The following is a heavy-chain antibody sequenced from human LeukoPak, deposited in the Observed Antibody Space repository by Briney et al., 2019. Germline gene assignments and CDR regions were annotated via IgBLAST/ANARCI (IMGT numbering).Heavy chain of an antibody. V-gene: IGHV4-38-2*02. D-gene: IGHD2-21*01. Sequence: SETLSFTCTVSGDSISSGYFWGWIRQPPGKGLEWIGSFYHSGTTYYNPSLRSRVTISVDTSKNQFSLKLSSVTAGDTAVYYCARVILRGRFDPWGQGTLVTVSS. CDR1: GDSISSGYF. CDR2: FYHSGTT. CDR3: ARVILRGRFDP. J-gene: IGHJ5*02.